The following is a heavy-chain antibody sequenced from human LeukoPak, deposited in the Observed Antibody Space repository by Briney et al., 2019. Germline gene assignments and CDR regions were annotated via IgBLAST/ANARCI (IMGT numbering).Heavy chain of an antibody. CDR1: GYSFTSYW. CDR3: ARTGDYGDYFYYYGMDV. Sequence: GESLKISCKGSGYSFTSYWIGWVRQMPGKGLEWMGIIYPGDSDTRYSPSFQGQVTISADKSISTACLQWSSLKASDTAMYYCARTGDYGDYFYYYGMDVWGQGTTVTVSS. J-gene: IGHJ6*02. V-gene: IGHV5-51*01. D-gene: IGHD4-17*01. CDR2: IYPGDSDT.